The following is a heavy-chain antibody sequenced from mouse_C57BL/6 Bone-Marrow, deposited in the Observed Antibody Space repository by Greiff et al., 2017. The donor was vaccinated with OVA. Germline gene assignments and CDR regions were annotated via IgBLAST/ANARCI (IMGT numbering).Heavy chain of an antibody. CDR3: ARYLYYGNYGYAMDY. CDR2: IRNKANGYTT. Sequence: EVMLVESGGGLVQPGGSLSLSCAASGFTFTDYYMSWVRQPPGKALEWLGFIRNKANGYTTEYSASVKGRFTISRDNSQSILYLQMKALRAEDSATDYYARYLYYGNYGYAMDYWGQGTSVTVSS. CDR1: GFTFTDYY. V-gene: IGHV7-3*01. J-gene: IGHJ4*01. D-gene: IGHD2-1*01.